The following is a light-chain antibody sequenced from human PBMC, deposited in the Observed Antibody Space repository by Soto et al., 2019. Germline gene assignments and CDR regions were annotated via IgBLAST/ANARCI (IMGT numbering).Light chain of an antibody. CDR1: QSISSSY. V-gene: IGKV3-20*01. J-gene: IGKJ4*01. CDR3: QQYGDSLLT. CDR2: HAS. Sequence: ENVLTQSPGTLSLSPGERATLSCRASQSISSSYLAWYQQKPGQTPRLLIYHASIRSTVIPDRFSGSGSGTDFTLTISRLEPEDFAVYYCQQYGDSLLTFGGGTNVEIK.